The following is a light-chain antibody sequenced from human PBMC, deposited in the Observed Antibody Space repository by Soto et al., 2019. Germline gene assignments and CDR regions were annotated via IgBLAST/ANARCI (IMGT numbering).Light chain of an antibody. CDR3: QQCCSSPS. V-gene: IGKV3-20*01. J-gene: IGKJ1*01. CDR1: QSVSSSY. CDR2: DTS. Sequence: EIVLTQSPGTLSLSQGERATLSCRASQSVSSSYLAWYQQKPGQAPRLLIYDTSSRATGIPDRFSGSGSGTDFTLAISRLEPEDYAGYYCQQCCSSPSFGKGTKVELK.